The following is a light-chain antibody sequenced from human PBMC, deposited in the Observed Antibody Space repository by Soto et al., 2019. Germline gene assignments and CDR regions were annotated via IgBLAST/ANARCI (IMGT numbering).Light chain of an antibody. CDR2: GAS. CDR3: QQYHNWPPYT. Sequence: EIVMTQSPATLSVSPGERATLSCRASRSVSTNLAWYQQKPGQAPRLLMYGASTRATGIPARFSGSGSGTEFTLTISSPQSEDFAVYYCQQYHNWPPYTFGQGTKLEIK. J-gene: IGKJ2*01. CDR1: RSVSTN. V-gene: IGKV3-15*01.